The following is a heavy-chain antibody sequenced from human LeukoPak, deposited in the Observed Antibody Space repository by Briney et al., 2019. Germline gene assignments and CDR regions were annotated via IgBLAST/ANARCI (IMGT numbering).Heavy chain of an antibody. V-gene: IGHV3-48*03. D-gene: IGHD4-17*01. CDR2: ISSSGSTI. CDR3: ARDLGGYGDYGTNFDY. Sequence: GGSLRLSCTASGFTFRNYEMNWVRQAPGKGLEWISYISSSGSTIYYADSVKGRFTISRHNAKRSLYLQMNSLRAEDTAVYYCARDLGGYGDYGTNFDYWGQGTLVTVSS. CDR1: GFTFRNYE. J-gene: IGHJ4*02.